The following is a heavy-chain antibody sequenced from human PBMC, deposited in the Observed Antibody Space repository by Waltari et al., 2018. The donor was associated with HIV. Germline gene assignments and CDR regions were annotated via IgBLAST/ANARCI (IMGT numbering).Heavy chain of an antibody. V-gene: IGHV3-23*01. Sequence: EVQLLESGGGLVQPGGSLRLSWAASGFTFSSSAMSWVRQAPGKGLEWVSAISGSGGSTHYADSVKGRFTISRDNSKSTLYLQMNSLRAEDTAVYYCAGFLEWSTPLDYFDYWGQGTLVTVSS. CDR3: AGFLEWSTPLDYFDY. CDR1: GFTFSSSA. J-gene: IGHJ4*02. CDR2: ISGSGGST. D-gene: IGHD3-3*01.